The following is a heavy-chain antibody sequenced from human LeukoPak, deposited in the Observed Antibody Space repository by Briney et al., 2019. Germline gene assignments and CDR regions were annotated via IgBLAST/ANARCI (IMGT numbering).Heavy chain of an antibody. CDR2: FDPDEGET. V-gene: IGHV1-24*01. D-gene: IGHD6-19*01. CDR1: GYTLTELS. CDR3: ARALTIDQTVWSHSSSPSSSGWHYFDY. J-gene: IGHJ4*02. Sequence: ASVKVSCKVSGYTLTELSIHWVRQAPGKGLEWMGGFDPDEGETIHAQKFQGRVTMTEDTSTDTAYMELSRLRSDDTAEYYCARALTIDQTVWSHSSSPSSSGWHYFDYWGQGTLVTVSS.